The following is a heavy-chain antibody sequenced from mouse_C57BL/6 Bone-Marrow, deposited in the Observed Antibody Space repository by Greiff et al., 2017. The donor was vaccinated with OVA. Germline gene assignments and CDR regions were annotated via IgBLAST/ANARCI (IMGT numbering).Heavy chain of an antibody. J-gene: IGHJ2*01. D-gene: IGHD4-1*01. CDR2: IYPGNSDT. Sequence: EVQLQESGTVLARPGASVKMSCKTSGYTFTSYWMHWVKQSPGQGLEWIGAIYPGNSDTSYNQKFKGKAKLTAVTSASTAYMELSSLTNEDSAVYYCTRSLTGTYYFDYWGQGTTLTVSS. V-gene: IGHV1-5*01. CDR1: GYTFTSYW. CDR3: TRSLTGTYYFDY.